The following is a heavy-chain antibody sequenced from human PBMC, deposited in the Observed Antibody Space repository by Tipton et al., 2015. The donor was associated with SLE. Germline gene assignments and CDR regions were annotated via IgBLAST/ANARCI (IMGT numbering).Heavy chain of an antibody. D-gene: IGHD4-11*01. J-gene: IGHJ6*02. V-gene: IGHV3-30*02. CDR2: IRFDGSSE. Sequence: SLRLSCAASGFTFSSYAMSWVRQAPGKGLEWVAFIRFDGSSEYYADSVKGRFTISRDNSKNTLYLQMNSLRAEDTAVYYCAKGSTVIYYGMDVWGQGTTVTVSS. CDR3: AKGSTVIYYGMDV. CDR1: GFTFSSYA.